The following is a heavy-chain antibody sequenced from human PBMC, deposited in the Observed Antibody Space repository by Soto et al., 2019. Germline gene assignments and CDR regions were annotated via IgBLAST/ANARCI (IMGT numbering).Heavy chain of an antibody. J-gene: IGHJ4*02. D-gene: IGHD1-26*01. Sequence: QVQLVQSGAEVKKPGSSVKVSCKASGGTFSSYAISWVRQAPGQGLEWMGGIIPIFGTANYAQKFQGRVTITADESTSSAYRELSRLRSEDTAVYFWARLRLGAGDRPFRYWGQGTLVSVCS. V-gene: IGHV1-69*01. CDR3: ARLRLGAGDRPFRY. CDR2: IIPIFGTA. CDR1: GGTFSSYA.